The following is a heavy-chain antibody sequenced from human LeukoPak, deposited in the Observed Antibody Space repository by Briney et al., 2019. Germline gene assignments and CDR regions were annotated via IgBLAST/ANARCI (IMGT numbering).Heavy chain of an antibody. CDR1: GVSISSYY. CDR2: IYYSGST. V-gene: IGHV4-59*08. Sequence: SETLSLTCTVSGVSISSYYWSWVRQPPGKGLEWIGYIYYSGSTNYNPSLKSRVTISVDTSKNQFSLKLSSVTAADTAVYYCVRARANNWFDPWGQGTLVTVSS. J-gene: IGHJ5*02. D-gene: IGHD5-12*01. CDR3: VRARANNWFDP.